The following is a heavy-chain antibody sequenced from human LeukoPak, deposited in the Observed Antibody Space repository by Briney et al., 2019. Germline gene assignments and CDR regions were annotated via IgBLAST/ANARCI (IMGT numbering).Heavy chain of an antibody. CDR3: ARGPYGSGYYFDY. CDR1: GGSISSYY. Sequence: SETLSLTCTVSGGSISSYYWSWIRQPPGKGLEWIGYIYYSGSTNYNPSLKSRVTISVDTSKNQFSLKLSSVTAADTAMYYCARGPYGSGYYFDYWGQGTLVTVSS. CDR2: IYYSGST. V-gene: IGHV4-59*01. D-gene: IGHD3-10*01. J-gene: IGHJ4*02.